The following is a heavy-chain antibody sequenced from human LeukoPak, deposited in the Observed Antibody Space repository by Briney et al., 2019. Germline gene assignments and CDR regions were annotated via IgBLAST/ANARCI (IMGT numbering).Heavy chain of an antibody. Sequence: PSETLSLTCAVYGGSFSGYYWSWIRQPPEKGLGWIGEINHSGSTNYNPSLKSRVTISVDTSKNQFSLKLSSVTAADTAVYYCARGYYYYYMDVWGKGTTVTVSS. CDR2: INHSGST. CDR1: GGSFSGYY. CDR3: ARGYYYYYMDV. V-gene: IGHV4-34*01. J-gene: IGHJ6*03.